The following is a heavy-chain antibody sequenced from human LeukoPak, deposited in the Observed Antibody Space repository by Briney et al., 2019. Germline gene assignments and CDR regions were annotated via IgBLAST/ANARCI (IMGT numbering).Heavy chain of an antibody. CDR3: AIGPTVTSSTPIDY. CDR1: GGTFSSYA. J-gene: IGHJ4*02. V-gene: IGHV1-69*05. D-gene: IGHD4-17*01. CDR2: IIPIFGTA. Sequence: ASVKVSCKASGGTFSSYAISWLRQAPGQGLEWMGGIIPIFGTANYAQKFQGRVTITTDESTSTAYMELSSLRSEDTAVYYCAIGPTVTSSTPIDYWGQGTLVTVSS.